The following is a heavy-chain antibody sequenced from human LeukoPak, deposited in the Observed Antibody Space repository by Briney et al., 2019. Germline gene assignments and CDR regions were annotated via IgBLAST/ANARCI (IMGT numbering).Heavy chain of an antibody. V-gene: IGHV1-46*01. CDR3: ASSPMVRGVNARFDY. Sequence: GASVKVSCKASGYTFTSYDINWVRQATGQGLEWMGIINPSGGSTSYAQKFQGRVTMTRDTSTSTVYMELSSLRSEDTAVYYCASSPMVRGVNARFDYWGQGTLVTVSS. CDR1: GYTFTSYD. CDR2: INPSGGST. J-gene: IGHJ4*02. D-gene: IGHD3-10*01.